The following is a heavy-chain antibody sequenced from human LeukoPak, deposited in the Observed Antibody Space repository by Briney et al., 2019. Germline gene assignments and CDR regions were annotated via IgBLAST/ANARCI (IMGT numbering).Heavy chain of an antibody. CDR2: IYYSGST. CDR3: ASDGTKVVVAAKPDWGWFDP. D-gene: IGHD2-15*01. V-gene: IGHV4-59*01. Sequence: SETLSLTCTVSGGSISSYYWSWIRQPPGKGLEGIGYIYYSGSTNYNPSLRSRFTISVDTSKNQFSLKLSSVPAADTAVYYCASDGTKVVVAAKPDWGWFDPWGQGTLVTVSS. J-gene: IGHJ5*02. CDR1: GGSISSYY.